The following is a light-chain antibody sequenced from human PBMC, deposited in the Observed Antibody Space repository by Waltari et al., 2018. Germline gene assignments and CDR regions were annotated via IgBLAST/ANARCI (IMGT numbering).Light chain of an antibody. CDR2: HNG. CDR3: QVWDSDTDHFV. Sequence: SYVLTQPPSVSVAPGKTASITCGGHNLGSKSVHWYQQKPGQAPVLVIFHNGDRPSGIPERFSGSNSGDTATLTITRVEAGDEADYYCQVWDSDTDHFVFGTGTKINVL. CDR1: NLGSKS. V-gene: IGLV3-21*03. J-gene: IGLJ1*01.